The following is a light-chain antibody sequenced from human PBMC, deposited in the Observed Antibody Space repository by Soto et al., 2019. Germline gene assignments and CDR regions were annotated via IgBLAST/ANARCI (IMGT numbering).Light chain of an antibody. Sequence: QSVLTQPASVSGSPGQSITISCTGTINDVGGYNYVSWYQHHPGKAPKLMIYEVTNRPSGVSDRFSGSKSGNTASLTISGLRDEDEADYYCSAYTITSTCVFGGGTKVTVL. J-gene: IGLJ2*01. CDR2: EVT. CDR1: INDVGGYNY. CDR3: SAYTITSTCV. V-gene: IGLV2-14*01.